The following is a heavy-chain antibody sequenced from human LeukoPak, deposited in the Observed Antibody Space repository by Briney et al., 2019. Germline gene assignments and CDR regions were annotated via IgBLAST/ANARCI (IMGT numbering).Heavy chain of an antibody. V-gene: IGHV4-34*01. CDR1: GGSISGYY. J-gene: IGHJ4*02. CDR2: INHSGST. D-gene: IGHD6-19*01. CDR3: ARALLIAVAGTASPNYFDY. Sequence: SETLSLTCTVSGGSISGYYWSWIRQPPGKGLEWIGEINHSGSTNYNPSLKSRVTISVDTSKNQFSLKLSSVTAADTAVYYCARALLIAVAGTASPNYFDYWGQGTLVTVSS.